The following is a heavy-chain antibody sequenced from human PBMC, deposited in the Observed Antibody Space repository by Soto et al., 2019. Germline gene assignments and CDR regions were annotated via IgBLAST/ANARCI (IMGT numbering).Heavy chain of an antibody. D-gene: IGHD3-3*01. J-gene: IGHJ6*03. CDR3: ARAKSYAFWSAYTRPYFGYYYMDV. Sequence: SETLSLTCTVSGGSISNYYWSWIRQPPGKGLEWIGYIYYSGSTNYNPSLKSRVTISLDTSKNQFYLKLSSLTAADTAVYYCARAKSYAFWSAYTRPYFGYYYMDVWGRGTTVTVSS. CDR1: GGSISNYY. V-gene: IGHV4-59*01. CDR2: IYYSGST.